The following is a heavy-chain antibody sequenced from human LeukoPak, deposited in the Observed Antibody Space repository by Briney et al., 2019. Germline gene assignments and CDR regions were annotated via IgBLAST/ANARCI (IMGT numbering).Heavy chain of an antibody. CDR1: GFSLSPSEVG. J-gene: IGHJ4*02. Sequence: SGPTLVNPTQTLTLTCTFSGFSLSPSEVGVGWIRQPPGKALGWLALIYWNDDKRYSPSLKSRLTITKDTSENQVVLTMTNMDPVDTATYYCARLVDYYDSGGYYADYWGQGTLVTVSS. V-gene: IGHV2-5*01. D-gene: IGHD3-22*01. CDR3: ARLVDYYDSGGYYADY. CDR2: IYWNDDK.